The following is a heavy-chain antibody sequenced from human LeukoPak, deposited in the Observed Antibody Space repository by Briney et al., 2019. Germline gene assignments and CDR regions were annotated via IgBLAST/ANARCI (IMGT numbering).Heavy chain of an antibody. Sequence: SETLSLTCTVSGGSISSSSYYWGWIRQPPGKGLEWIGSIYYSGSTYYNPSLKSRVTISVDTSKNQFSLKLSSVTAADTAVYYCARGPRHYFDYWGQGTLVTVSS. V-gene: IGHV4-39*01. J-gene: IGHJ4*02. CDR1: GGSISSSSYY. CDR3: ARGPRHYFDY. CDR2: IYYSGST.